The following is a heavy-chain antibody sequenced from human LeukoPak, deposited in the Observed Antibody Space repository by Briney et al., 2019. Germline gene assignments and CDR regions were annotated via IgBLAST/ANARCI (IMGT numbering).Heavy chain of an antibody. J-gene: IGHJ6*04. Sequence: GASVKVSCKASGYTFTGYYMHWVRQAPGQGLEWMGWINPNSGGTNYAQKFQGRVTMTRDTSISTAYMELSRLRSDDTAVYHCARVNDSSVYPYFYYYGMDVWGKGTTVTVS. D-gene: IGHD3-22*01. CDR1: GYTFTGYY. V-gene: IGHV1-2*02. CDR2: INPNSGGT. CDR3: ARVNDSSVYPYFYYYGMDV.